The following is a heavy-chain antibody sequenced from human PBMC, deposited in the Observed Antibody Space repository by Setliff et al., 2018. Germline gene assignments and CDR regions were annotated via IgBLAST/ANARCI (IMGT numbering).Heavy chain of an antibody. J-gene: IGHJ4*02. CDR1: GGTFSSYA. D-gene: IGHD3-22*01. Sequence: GASVKVSCKASGGTFSSYAISWVRQAPGQGLEWMGWINPKTGGTNLAQKFQGWVSMTRDTSISTAYMELSRLRSDDTAVYYCARDRDSSGYPYYFDYWGQGTLVTVSS. CDR3: ARDRDSSGYPYYFDY. V-gene: IGHV1-2*04. CDR2: INPKTGGT.